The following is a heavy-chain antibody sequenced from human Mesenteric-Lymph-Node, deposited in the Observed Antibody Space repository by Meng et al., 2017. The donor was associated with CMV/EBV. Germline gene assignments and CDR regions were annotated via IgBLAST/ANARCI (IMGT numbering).Heavy chain of an antibody. CDR1: GASISSANW. V-gene: IGHV4-4*02. CDR3: AKGGRMTTVTTL. D-gene: IGHD4-11*01. Sequence: SETLSLTCAVSGASISSANWWSWVRQPPGKGLQWIAEIHHDGRNNYNPSLKSRVTISLDKSRNQFSLKLSSVTAADTAVYYCAKGGRMTTVTTLWGQGTLVTVSS. J-gene: IGHJ4*02. CDR2: IHHDGRN.